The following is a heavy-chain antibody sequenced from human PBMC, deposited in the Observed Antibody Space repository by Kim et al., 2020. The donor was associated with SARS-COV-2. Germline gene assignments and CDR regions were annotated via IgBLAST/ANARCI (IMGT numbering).Heavy chain of an antibody. J-gene: IGHJ4*02. Sequence: GGSLRLSCEASGFTFSNYWMTWVRQAPGKGLEWVANIKQDGTEIYYVDSVKGRFTISRDNARNSLSLQMDSLRVEDTAVYYCAREGTISGYWGQGALVTVSS. CDR3: AREGTISGY. D-gene: IGHD3-10*01. CDR1: GFTFSNYW. CDR2: IKQDGTEI. V-gene: IGHV3-7*01.